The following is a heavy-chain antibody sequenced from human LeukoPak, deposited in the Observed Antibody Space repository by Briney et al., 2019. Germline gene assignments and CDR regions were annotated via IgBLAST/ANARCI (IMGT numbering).Heavy chain of an antibody. V-gene: IGHV6-1*01. J-gene: IGHJ4*02. D-gene: IGHD5-18*01. Sequence: SQTLSLTCAISGDSVSSKSAAWNWIRQSPSRGLEWLGRTYYRSKWNNDYAVSVRGRITINPDTSKNQFSLQLNSVTPEDTAVYYCARASLYSYGWYFDYWGQGTLVTVSS. CDR3: ARASLYSYGWYFDY. CDR2: TYYRSKWNN. CDR1: GDSVSSKSAA.